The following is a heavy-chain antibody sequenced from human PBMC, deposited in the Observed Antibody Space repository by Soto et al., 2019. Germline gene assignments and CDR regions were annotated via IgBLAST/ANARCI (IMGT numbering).Heavy chain of an antibody. Sequence: ASVKVSCKASGYTFTSYDINWVRQATGQGLEWMGIMNPNGGSTSYAQKFQGRVTMTRDTSTSTVYMELSSLRSEDTAVYYCARGFTTVTPFDYWGQGTLVTVSS. CDR3: ARGFTTVTPFDY. J-gene: IGHJ4*02. D-gene: IGHD4-17*01. CDR2: MNPNGGST. CDR1: GYTFTSYD. V-gene: IGHV1-46*03.